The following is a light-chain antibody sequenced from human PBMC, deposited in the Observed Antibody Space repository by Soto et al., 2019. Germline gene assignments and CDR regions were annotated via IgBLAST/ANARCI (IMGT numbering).Light chain of an antibody. CDR1: QSVSSNY. V-gene: IGKV3-20*01. CDR2: GAS. J-gene: IGKJ1*01. CDR3: QQYRSSPTWT. Sequence: ESVLTQSPGTLSLSPGERATLSCRASQSVSSNYLAWYQQKPGQAPRLLINGASTRATGIPDRFSGSGSGTDFTLTISRLEPEDSAVYYCQQYRSSPTWTFGQGTKVDIK.